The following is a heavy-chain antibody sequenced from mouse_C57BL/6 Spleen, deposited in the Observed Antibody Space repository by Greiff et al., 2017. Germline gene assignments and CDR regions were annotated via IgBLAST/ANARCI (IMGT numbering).Heavy chain of an antibody. V-gene: IGHV5-17*01. D-gene: IGHD1-1*01. CDR1: GFTFSDYG. J-gene: IGHJ2*01. Sequence: EVQLQESGGGLVKPGGSLTLSCAASGFTFSDYGMHWVRQAPEKGLEWVAYISSGSSTIYYADTVKGRFTISRDNAKNTLFLQMTSLRSEDTAMYYCARSSLYYFDYWGQGTTLTVSS. CDR2: ISSGSSTI. CDR3: ARSSLYYFDY.